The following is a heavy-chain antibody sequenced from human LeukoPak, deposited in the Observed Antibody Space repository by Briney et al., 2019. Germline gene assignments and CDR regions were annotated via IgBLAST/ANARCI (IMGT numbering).Heavy chain of an antibody. CDR2: ISYDGSNK. CDR1: GFTFSSYA. V-gene: IGHV3-30*04. D-gene: IGHD1-26*01. Sequence: GRSLRLSCAASGFTFSSYAMHWVRRAPGKGLEWVAVISYDGSNKYYADSVKGRFTISRDNSKNTLYLQMNSLRAEDTAVYYCARETSGSYDYWGQGTLVTVSS. J-gene: IGHJ4*02. CDR3: ARETSGSYDY.